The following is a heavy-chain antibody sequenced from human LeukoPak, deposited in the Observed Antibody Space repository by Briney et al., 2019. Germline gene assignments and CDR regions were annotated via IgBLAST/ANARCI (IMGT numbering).Heavy chain of an antibody. CDR1: GFIFSDYA. Sequence: GGSLRLSCAASGFIFSDYAMGWVRQAPGRGLEWVSSLSASGGSTYYTDSVKGRFTISRDNSRNTLYLQMNSLRAEDAAVYYCAKDWSSGYSYFDFWGLGTLVTVSS. CDR2: LSASGGST. D-gene: IGHD3-22*01. V-gene: IGHV3-23*01. CDR3: AKDWSSGYSYFDF. J-gene: IGHJ4*02.